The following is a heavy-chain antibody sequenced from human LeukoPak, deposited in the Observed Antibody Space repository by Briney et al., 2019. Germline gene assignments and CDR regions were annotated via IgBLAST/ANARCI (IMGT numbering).Heavy chain of an antibody. CDR1: GFTFSSYA. CDR3: AKVGGYYDSRGPADY. Sequence: GGSLRLSCAASGFTFSSYAMSWVRQAPGKGLEWVSAISGSGGSTYYADSVKGRFTISRDNSKNTLYLKMNSLRAEDTAVYYCAKVGGYYDSRGPADYWGQGTLVTVSS. J-gene: IGHJ4*02. V-gene: IGHV3-23*01. CDR2: ISGSGGST. D-gene: IGHD3-22*01.